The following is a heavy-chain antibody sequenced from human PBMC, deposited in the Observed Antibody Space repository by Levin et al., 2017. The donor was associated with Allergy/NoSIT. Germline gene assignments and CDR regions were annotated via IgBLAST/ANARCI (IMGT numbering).Heavy chain of an antibody. CDR3: ARYCTGGGCLDY. CDR1: GFTFSSHW. J-gene: IGHJ4*02. V-gene: IGHV3-74*01. D-gene: IGHD2-8*02. Sequence: HGESLKISCAASGFTFSSHWMHWVRQAPGKGLVWVSRIKYDGSSTTYADSVKGRFTISRDNAKNTVHLQMNSLRAEDTAIYYCARYCTGGGCLDYWGQGTLVTVSS. CDR2: IKYDGSST.